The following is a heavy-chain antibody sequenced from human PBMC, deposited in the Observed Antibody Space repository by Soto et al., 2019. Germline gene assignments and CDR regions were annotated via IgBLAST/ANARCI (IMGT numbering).Heavy chain of an antibody. V-gene: IGHV3-9*01. D-gene: IGHD3-3*01. CDR1: GFTFDDYA. CDR3: AKGPEVLRFLEWLSGDYYYYYMDV. J-gene: IGHJ6*03. CDR2: ISWNSGSI. Sequence: GGSLRLSCAASGFTFDDYAMHWVRQAPGKGLEWVSGISWNSGSIGYADSVKGRFTISRDNAKNSLYLQMNSLRAEDTALYYCAKGPEVLRFLEWLSGDYYYYYMDVWGKGTTVTVSS.